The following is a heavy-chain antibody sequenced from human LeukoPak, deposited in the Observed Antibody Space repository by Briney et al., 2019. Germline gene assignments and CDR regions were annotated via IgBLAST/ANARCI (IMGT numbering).Heavy chain of an antibody. CDR2: INEDGSIT. CDR1: GFTFRTYW. V-gene: IGHV3-74*01. J-gene: IGHJ4*02. Sequence: SGGSLRLSCAVSGFTFRTYWMHWVRQVPGEGLVWVSRINEDGSITNYADSVKGRFSISRDNAENTLYLQMNSLRAEDTAVYYCALGGSGYPLDYWGQGTLVTVSS. D-gene: IGHD3-3*01. CDR3: ALGGSGYPLDY.